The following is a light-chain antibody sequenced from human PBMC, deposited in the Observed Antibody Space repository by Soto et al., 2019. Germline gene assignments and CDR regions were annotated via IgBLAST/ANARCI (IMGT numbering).Light chain of an antibody. CDR2: EVS. CDR3: CSHTSNRALNWV. CDR1: SSDVGGYNF. Sequence: QSALTQPASVSGSPGQSITISCTGTSSDVGGYNFVSWYQHHPGKAPKLMIYEVSHRPSGVSKRFSGAKSGNTASLTISGLQAEDEGDYYCCSHTSNRALNWVFGGGTKLTVL. J-gene: IGLJ3*02. V-gene: IGLV2-14*01.